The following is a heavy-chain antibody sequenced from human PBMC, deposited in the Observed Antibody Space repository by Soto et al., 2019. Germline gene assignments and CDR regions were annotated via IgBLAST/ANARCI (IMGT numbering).Heavy chain of an antibody. D-gene: IGHD5-18*01. CDR1: GGSISSYY. J-gene: IGHJ6*02. Sequence: NPSETLSLTCTVSGGSISSYYWSWIRQPPGKGLEWIGYIYYSGSTNYNPSLKSRVTISVDTSKNQFSLKLSSVTAADTAVYYCARVYVDTAMVNNGYYYYGMDVWGQGTTVTVSS. CDR2: IYYSGST. CDR3: ARVYVDTAMVNNGYYYYGMDV. V-gene: IGHV4-59*01.